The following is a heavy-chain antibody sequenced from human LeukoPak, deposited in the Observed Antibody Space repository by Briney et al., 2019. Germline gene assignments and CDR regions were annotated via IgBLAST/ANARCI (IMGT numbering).Heavy chain of an antibody. CDR2: IITSSSYI. D-gene: IGHD2-2*01. V-gene: IGHV3-21*01. Sequence: GGSLRLSCAASGFTFSSYSMNWVRQAPGKGLEWVSSIITSSSYIYYADSVKGRFTISRDNAKNSLYLQMNSLRAEDTAVYYCARDGGDIVVVPAAIDYFDYWGQGTLVTVSS. CDR3: ARDGGDIVVVPAAIDYFDY. CDR1: GFTFSSYS. J-gene: IGHJ4*02.